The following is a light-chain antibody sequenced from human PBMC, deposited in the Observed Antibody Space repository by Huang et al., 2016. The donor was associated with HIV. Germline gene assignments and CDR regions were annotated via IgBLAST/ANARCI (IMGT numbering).Light chain of an antibody. CDR2: ATS. Sequence: DIQMTQSPSSLSASVGDRVTITCRASQGIGNSLAWYQQKPEKTPRLLHYATSRLEIVVPSRFSGSGSGTHYTLTITTLQPEDIASYYCQQYQSIPWTFGQGTKVEIK. J-gene: IGKJ1*01. CDR3: QQYQSIPWT. V-gene: IGKV1-NL1*01. CDR1: QGIGNS.